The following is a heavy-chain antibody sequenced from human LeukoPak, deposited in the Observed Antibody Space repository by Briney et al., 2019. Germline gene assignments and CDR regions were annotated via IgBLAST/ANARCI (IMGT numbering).Heavy chain of an antibody. CDR1: GGSISSYY. V-gene: IGHV4-59*08. J-gene: IGHJ4*02. Sequence: SETLSLTCTVSGGSISSYYWSWIRQPPGKGLEWIGYIYYSGSTNYNPSLKSRVTISVDTSKNQFSLKLSSVTAADTAVYYCARRGGALLWFGESSPTHFDYWGQGTLVTVSS. CDR3: ARRGGALLWFGESSPTHFDY. D-gene: IGHD3-10*01. CDR2: IYYSGST.